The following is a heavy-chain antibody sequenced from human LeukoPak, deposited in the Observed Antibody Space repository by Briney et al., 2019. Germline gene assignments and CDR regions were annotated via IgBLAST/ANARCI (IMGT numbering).Heavy chain of an antibody. J-gene: IGHJ2*01. V-gene: IGHV4-59*01. CDR3: ARVYYSNSYDYWYFDL. CDR1: GGSIRSYY. Sequence: SETLSLTCTVSGGSIRSYYWSWIRQHPGKGLEWIAYIYYSGSTNYNPSLKSRVTISVDTSKNPFSLKLSSVTAADTAVYYCARVYYSNSYDYWYFDLWGRGTLVTVSS. CDR2: IYYSGST. D-gene: IGHD6-13*01.